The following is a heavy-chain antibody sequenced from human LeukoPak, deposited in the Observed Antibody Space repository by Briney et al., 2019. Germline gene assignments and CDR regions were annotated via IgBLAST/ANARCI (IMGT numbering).Heavy chain of an antibody. D-gene: IGHD6-6*01. Sequence: PGGSLRLSCAASGFTVSSNYMSCVRQAPGKGLEWVSIIYNGDNTYYADSVKGRFTISRDNSKNTLYLQMNSLRAEDTAVYYCARGKGSSSPYYFDYWGQGTLVTVSS. CDR3: ARGKGSSSPYYFDY. V-gene: IGHV3-66*01. J-gene: IGHJ4*02. CDR1: GFTVSSNY. CDR2: IYNGDNT.